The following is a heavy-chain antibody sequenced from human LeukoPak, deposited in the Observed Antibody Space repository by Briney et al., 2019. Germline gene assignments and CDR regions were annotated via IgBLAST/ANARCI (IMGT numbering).Heavy chain of an antibody. CDR2: ISWNSGSI. D-gene: IGHD6-19*01. Sequence: PGGSLRLSCAASGFTFDDYAMHWVRQAPGKGLEWVSGISWNSGSIGYADSVKGRFTISRGNAKNSLYLQMNSLRAEDTALYYCAKAHSSGWYYFDYWGQGTLVTVSS. CDR3: AKAHSSGWYYFDY. J-gene: IGHJ4*02. V-gene: IGHV3-9*01. CDR1: GFTFDDYA.